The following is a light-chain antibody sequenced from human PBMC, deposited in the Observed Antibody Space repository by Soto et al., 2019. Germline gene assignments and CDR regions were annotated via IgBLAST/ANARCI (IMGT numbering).Light chain of an antibody. CDR2: NVN. CDR3: YSYTSSATYV. V-gene: IGLV2-11*01. J-gene: IGLJ1*01. CDR1: SSDIGSYDY. Sequence: QSALIQPPSGSGSPGQSVTISCTGTSSDIGSYDYVSWYQQHPGTVPKPMIYNVNTQPSGVPDRFSGSKSGNPASMPIYGLQAEDEADYYCYSYTSSATYVVVPGTKLTVL.